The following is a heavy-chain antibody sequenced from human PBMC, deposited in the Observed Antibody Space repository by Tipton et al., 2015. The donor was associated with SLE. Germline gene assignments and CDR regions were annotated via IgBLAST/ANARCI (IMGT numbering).Heavy chain of an antibody. V-gene: IGHV3-23*01. CDR1: GFTFSNAW. CDR2: ISGSGGST. CDR3: ANGGYYYGSGSYPDAFDI. D-gene: IGHD3-10*01. J-gene: IGHJ3*02. Sequence: SLRLSCAASGFTFSNAWMSWVRQAPGKGLEWVSAISGSGGSTYYADSVKGRFTISRDNSKNTLYLQMNSLRAEDTAVYYCANGGYYYGSGSYPDAFDIWGQGTMVTVS.